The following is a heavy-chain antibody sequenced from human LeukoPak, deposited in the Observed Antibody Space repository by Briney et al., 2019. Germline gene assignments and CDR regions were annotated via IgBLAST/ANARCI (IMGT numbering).Heavy chain of an antibody. V-gene: IGHV3-48*01. J-gene: IGHJ4*02. CDR3: AREASYSSSWATFDY. CDR2: ISSSGSTI. Sequence: GGSLRLSCAASGFTLSRHGMNWVRQAPGKGLEWVSFISSSGSTIYYADSVKGRFTISRDIAKNSLFLQMNSLRAEDTAVYYCAREASYSSSWATFDYWGQGTLVTVSS. CDR1: GFTLSRHG. D-gene: IGHD6-13*01.